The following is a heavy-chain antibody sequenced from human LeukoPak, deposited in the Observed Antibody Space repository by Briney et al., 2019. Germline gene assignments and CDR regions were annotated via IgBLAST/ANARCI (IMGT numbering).Heavy chain of an antibody. J-gene: IGHJ4*02. V-gene: IGHV3-21*01. D-gene: IGHD3-10*01. CDR3: ARNNYYGSGSYGH. Sequence: GGSLRLSCAASGFTFSSYSMNWVRQAPGKGLEWVSSISGSRTSMYYADSVKGRFTISRDNAKNLLYLQMNSLRAEDTAVYYCARNNYYGSGSYGHWGQGTLVTVSS. CDR1: GFTFSSYS. CDR2: ISGSRTSM.